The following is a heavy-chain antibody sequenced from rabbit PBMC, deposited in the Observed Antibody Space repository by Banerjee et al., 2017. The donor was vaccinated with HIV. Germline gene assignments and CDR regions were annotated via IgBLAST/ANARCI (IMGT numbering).Heavy chain of an antibody. CDR3: ARPGDDGYGGGFKL. V-gene: IGHV1S45*01. CDR2: ILASSSGST. D-gene: IGHD6-1*01. Sequence: QEQLVESGGGLVQPEGSLTLTCTASGFSYMCWVRQAPGKGLEWIGCILASSSGSTAYANWAKGRFTISETSSTTVTLQMTSLTAADTATYFCARPGDDGYGGGFKLWGQGTLVTVS. J-gene: IGHJ4*01. CDR1: GFSY.